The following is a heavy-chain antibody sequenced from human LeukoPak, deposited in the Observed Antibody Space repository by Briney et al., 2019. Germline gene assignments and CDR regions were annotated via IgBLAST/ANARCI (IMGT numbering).Heavy chain of an antibody. D-gene: IGHD1-26*01. J-gene: IGHJ3*02. Sequence: GGSLRLSCAASGFTFSSYSMNWVRQAPGKGLEWVSSISSSSSYIYYADSVKGRFTISRDNAKNSLYLQMNSLRAEDTAVYYCARGWEQTSRAFDIWGQGTMVTVSS. CDR1: GFTFSSYS. CDR2: ISSSSSYI. CDR3: ARGWEQTSRAFDI. V-gene: IGHV3-21*01.